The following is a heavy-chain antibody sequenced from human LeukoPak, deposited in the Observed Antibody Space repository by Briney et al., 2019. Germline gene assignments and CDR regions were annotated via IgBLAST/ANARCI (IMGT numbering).Heavy chain of an antibody. V-gene: IGHV4-39*01. Sequence: SETLSLTCAVSGCSITTTDFDWAWIRRPPGQGFEGIATISCCGKAYYYTSLLTRVTITADTSKHQLSLDVTSVTAADTGLFYCARFKGGPGFDYWGRGILVIVS. CDR3: ARFKGGPGFDY. D-gene: IGHD1-26*01. CDR2: ISCCGKA. CDR1: GCSITTTDFD. J-gene: IGHJ4*02.